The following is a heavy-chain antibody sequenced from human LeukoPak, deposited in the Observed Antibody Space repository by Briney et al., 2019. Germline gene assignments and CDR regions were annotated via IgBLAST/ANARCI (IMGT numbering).Heavy chain of an antibody. CDR2: IRYDGSNK. J-gene: IGHJ4*02. CDR3: AKGHYDFNPFDY. CDR1: GFTFSSYG. Sequence: GGSLRLSCAASGFTFSSYGMHWVRQAPGKGLEWVAFIRYDGSNKYYADSVKGRFTISRDNSKNTLYLQMNSLSAEDTAVYYCAKGHYDFNPFDYWGQGTLVTVSS. D-gene: IGHD3-3*01. V-gene: IGHV3-30*02.